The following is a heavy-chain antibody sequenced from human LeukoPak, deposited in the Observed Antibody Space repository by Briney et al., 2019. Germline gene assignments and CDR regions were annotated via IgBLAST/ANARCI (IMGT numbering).Heavy chain of an antibody. CDR1: GFIFSSYA. CDR3: AKLGGPYNWDYAGLNYMDV. Sequence: PGGSLRLSCAASGFIFSSYAMTWVRQAPGKGLEWVSAISGSGSNTYYADSVKGRFTISRDNPKDTLYPQMNSLRAEDTAIYYCAKLGGPYNWDYAGLNYMDVWGKGTTFTVSS. V-gene: IGHV3-23*01. CDR2: ISGSGSNT. D-gene: IGHD1-7*01. J-gene: IGHJ6*03.